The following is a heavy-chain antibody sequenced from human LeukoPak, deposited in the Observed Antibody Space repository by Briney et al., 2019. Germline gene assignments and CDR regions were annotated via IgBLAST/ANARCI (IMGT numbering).Heavy chain of an antibody. CDR1: GFTFSSYA. CDR2: ISYDGSNK. D-gene: IGHD1-26*01. Sequence: PGGSLRLSCAASGFTFSSYAMHWVRQAPGKGLEWVAVISYDGSNKYYADSVKGRFTISRDNSKNTLYLQMNSLRAEDTAVYYCARERWELEKAFDIWGQGTMVTVPS. J-gene: IGHJ3*02. CDR3: ARERWELEKAFDI. V-gene: IGHV3-30-3*01.